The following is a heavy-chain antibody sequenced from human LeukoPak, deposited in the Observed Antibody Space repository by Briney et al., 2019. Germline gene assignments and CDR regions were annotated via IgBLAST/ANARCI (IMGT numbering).Heavy chain of an antibody. CDR2: IYTSGST. V-gene: IGHV4-61*02. CDR1: GGSISSGSYY. D-gene: IGHD2-15*01. Sequence: SETLSLTCTVSGGSISSGSYYWSWIRQPAGKGLEWIGRIYTSGSTNYNPSLKSRVTISVDTSKNQSSLKLSSVTAADTAVYYCARRCSGGSCYFDYWGQGTLVTVSS. J-gene: IGHJ4*02. CDR3: ARRCSGGSCYFDY.